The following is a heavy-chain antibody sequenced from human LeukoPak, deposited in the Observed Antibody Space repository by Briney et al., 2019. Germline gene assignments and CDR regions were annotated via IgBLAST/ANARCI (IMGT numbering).Heavy chain of an antibody. J-gene: IGHJ4*02. CDR1: GFTFGSYG. Sequence: GRSLRLSCAASGFTFGSYGMHWVRQAPGKGLEWVAVISYHGSQKYYVDSVRGRFTISRDNSKNTLFLQMNSLRTEDTAVYYCAADSSGYYRGDYWGQGTLVTVSS. CDR3: AADSSGYYRGDY. D-gene: IGHD3-22*01. CDR2: ISYHGSQK. V-gene: IGHV3-30*03.